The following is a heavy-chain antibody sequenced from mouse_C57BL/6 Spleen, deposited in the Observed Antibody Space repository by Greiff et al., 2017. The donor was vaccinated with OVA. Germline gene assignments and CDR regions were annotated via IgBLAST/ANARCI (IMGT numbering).Heavy chain of an antibody. CDR3: TTGDGTYYYAMDY. CDR2: IDPENGDT. CDR1: GFNIKDDY. J-gene: IGHJ4*01. D-gene: IGHD1-1*01. V-gene: IGHV14-4*01. Sequence: VQLQQSGAELVRPGASVKLSCTASGFNIKDDYMHWVKQRPEQGLEWIGWIDPENGDTEYASKFQGKATITADTSSNTAYLQLSSLTSEVAAVYYCTTGDGTYYYAMDYWGQGTSVTVSS.